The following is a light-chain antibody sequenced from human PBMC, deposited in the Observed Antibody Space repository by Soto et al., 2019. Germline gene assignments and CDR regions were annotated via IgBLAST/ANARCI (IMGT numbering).Light chain of an antibody. CDR3: AAWDDNLNGPL. J-gene: IGLJ3*02. Sequence: QSALTQPPSLSGTPGQRVTISCSGSNSNIGRYSVNWYQHFPGTAPKILIYSDDERHSGVPDRFSGSKSGTSASLAISGRQSEDEAEYYCAAWDDNLNGPLFGGGTKLTVL. CDR1: NSNIGRYS. V-gene: IGLV1-44*01. CDR2: SDD.